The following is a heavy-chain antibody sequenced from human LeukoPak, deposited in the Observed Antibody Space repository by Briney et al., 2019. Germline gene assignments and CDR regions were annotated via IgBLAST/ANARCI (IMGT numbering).Heavy chain of an antibody. V-gene: IGHV3-30-3*01. D-gene: IGHD2-15*01. J-gene: IGHJ4*02. CDR2: ISYDGSNK. CDR3: ARVPNCSGGSCYGYYFDY. Sequence: SGRSLRLSCAASGFTFSSYAMHWVRQAPGKGLEWVAVISYDGSNKYYADSVKGRFTISRDNSKNTLYLLMNSLRAEDTAVYYCARVPNCSGGSCYGYYFDYWGQGTLVTVSS. CDR1: GFTFSSYA.